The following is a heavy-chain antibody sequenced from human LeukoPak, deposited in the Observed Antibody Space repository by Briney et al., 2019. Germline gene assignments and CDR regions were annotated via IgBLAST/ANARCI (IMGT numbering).Heavy chain of an antibody. CDR3: AGLRYFDWFGPNYYYFYMDV. J-gene: IGHJ6*03. CDR1: GGSFSGYY. CDR2: INHSGST. D-gene: IGHD3-9*01. Sequence: SETLSLTCAVYGGSFSGYYWSWIRQPPGKGLGWIGEINHSGSTNYNPSPKSRVTISVDTSKNQFSLKLSSVTAADTAVYYCAGLRYFDWFGPNYYYFYMDVWGKGTTVTVSS. V-gene: IGHV4-34*01.